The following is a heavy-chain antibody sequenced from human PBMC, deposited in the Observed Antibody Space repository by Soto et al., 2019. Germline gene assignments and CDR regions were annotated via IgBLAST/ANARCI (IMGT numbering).Heavy chain of an antibody. V-gene: IGHV4-31*03. Sequence: RSLTCNVSGGSISSGRYYWSWIRQHPGKGLEWIGYIHNSGTTYYNPSLKSRVTISVDTSKNQFSLKVNSVSAADTAVFYCARGREEDYLFAGIDSWGQGTLVTVSS. CDR2: IHNSGTT. D-gene: IGHD3-10*01. CDR3: ARGREEDYLFAGIDS. J-gene: IGHJ4*02. CDR1: GGSISSGRYY.